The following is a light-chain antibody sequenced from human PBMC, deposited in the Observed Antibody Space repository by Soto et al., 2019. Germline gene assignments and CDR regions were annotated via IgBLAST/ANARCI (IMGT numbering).Light chain of an antibody. Sequence: EIVLTQSPGTLSLSPGERATLSCTASQSVSSSHLAGYQQKPGQAPRLLIYGASSRATAIPDRFSVSASGTYFTLTISRLEPEIFAVYYCQHYGTSALFGPGTKVDIK. CDR3: QHYGTSAL. CDR2: GAS. J-gene: IGKJ3*01. V-gene: IGKV3-20*01. CDR1: QSVSSSH.